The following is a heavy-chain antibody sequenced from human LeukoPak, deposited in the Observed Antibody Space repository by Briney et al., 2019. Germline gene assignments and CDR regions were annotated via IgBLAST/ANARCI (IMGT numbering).Heavy chain of an antibody. V-gene: IGHV3-23*01. Sequence: PVGSLGLSCTACVVTLSIYAMSWVRQAPGKGLEWGSAMSGSGGSTYYADSVKGWFTISRDSSKNTIASQMNILRAADTAVYWSARAGSTIKGRYYFDYWGQGTLVTVSS. CDR2: MSGSGGST. J-gene: IGHJ4*02. D-gene: IGHD5/OR15-5a*01. CDR3: ARAGSTIKGRYYFDY. CDR1: VVTLSIYA.